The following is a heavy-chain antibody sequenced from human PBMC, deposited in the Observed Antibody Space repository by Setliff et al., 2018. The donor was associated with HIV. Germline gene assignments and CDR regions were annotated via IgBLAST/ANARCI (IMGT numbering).Heavy chain of an antibody. CDR1: GFTFNNNG. V-gene: IGHV3-20*04. Sequence: GESLKISCAASGFTFNNNGMSWVRQAPGKGLEWVSGITSNGGRKGYADSVKGRFTISRDNAKNSLYLQMNGLRAEDTALYYCAREPYYDILTGYLDYWGQGALVTVSS. CDR2: ITSNGGRK. J-gene: IGHJ4*02. D-gene: IGHD3-9*01. CDR3: AREPYYDILTGYLDY.